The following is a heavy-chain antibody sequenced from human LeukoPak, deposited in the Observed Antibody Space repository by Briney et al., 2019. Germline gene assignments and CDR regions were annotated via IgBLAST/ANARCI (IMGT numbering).Heavy chain of an antibody. V-gene: IGHV1-2*02. CDR1: GYTFTVYY. D-gene: IGHD6-19*01. CDR3: ALYSGGLFDP. Sequence: GASVKVSCKASGYTFTVYYIHWVRQAPGQGLEYMGWINPNSGGTNYAQKFQGRVTMTRDTSITTAYMEVSRVRSDDTAVYYCALYSGGLFDPWGQGTLVTVSS. CDR2: INPNSGGT. J-gene: IGHJ5*02.